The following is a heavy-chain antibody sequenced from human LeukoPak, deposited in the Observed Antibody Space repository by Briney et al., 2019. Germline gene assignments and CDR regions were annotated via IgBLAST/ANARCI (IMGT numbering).Heavy chain of an antibody. CDR1: GGSISSYY. V-gene: IGHV4-59*08. CDR3: ARRYDSDSSGYYFYWYFDL. J-gene: IGHJ2*01. CDR2: IYYSGST. Sequence: SETLSLTCTVSGGSISSYYWSWIRQPPGKGLEWIGYIYYSGSTNYNPSLKSRVTISVDTSKNQFSLKLSSVTAADTAVYYCARRYDSDSSGYYFYWYFDLWGRGTLVTVSS. D-gene: IGHD3-22*01.